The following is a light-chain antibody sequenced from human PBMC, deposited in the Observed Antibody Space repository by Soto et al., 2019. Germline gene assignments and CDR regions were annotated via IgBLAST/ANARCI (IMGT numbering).Light chain of an antibody. V-gene: IGKV3-15*01. J-gene: IGKJ5*01. CDR2: GSS. CDR3: QQHNNWPPIT. CDR1: QSFGSN. Sequence: EIVLTHSPATLSVSPWDRDTLXRRTSQSFGSNLVGYQQQPGHAPTIFMYGSSIRATGIPARCSGSGSGTEFTLTISSLQSEDFAVYYCQQHNNWPPITFGQGTRLEIK.